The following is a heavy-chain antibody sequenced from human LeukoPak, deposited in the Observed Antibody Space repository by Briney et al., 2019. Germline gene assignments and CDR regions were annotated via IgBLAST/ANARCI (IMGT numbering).Heavy chain of an antibody. J-gene: IGHJ4*02. V-gene: IGHV1-18*01. Sequence: ASVKVSCKAYGYTFTSYGISWVRQAPGQGLESMGWISAYNGNTNYAQKLQGRVTMTTDTSTSTAYMELRSLRSDDTAVYYCARGLSGYYDGAYYFDYWGQGTLVTLSS. CDR1: GYTFTSYG. D-gene: IGHD3-22*01. CDR3: ARGLSGYYDGAYYFDY. CDR2: ISAYNGNT.